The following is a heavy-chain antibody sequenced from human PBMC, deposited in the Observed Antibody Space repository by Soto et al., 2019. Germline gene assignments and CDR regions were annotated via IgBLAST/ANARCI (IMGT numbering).Heavy chain of an antibody. J-gene: IGHJ4*02. CDR1: GGSISSGGYS. Sequence: PSETLSLTCAVSGGSISSGGYSWSWIRQPPGKGLEWIGYIYYNGSPYYNPSLKSRVTMSVDTSKNQFSLKLSSVTAADTAVYYCARLLYDSYGYYYFDYWGQGTLVTVSS. CDR2: IYYNGSP. D-gene: IGHD3-22*01. V-gene: IGHV4-30-2*03. CDR3: ARLLYDSYGYYYFDY.